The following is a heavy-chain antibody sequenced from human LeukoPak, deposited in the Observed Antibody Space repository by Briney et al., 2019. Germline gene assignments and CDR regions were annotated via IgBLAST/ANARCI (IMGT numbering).Heavy chain of an antibody. V-gene: IGHV3-9*01. J-gene: IGHJ3*02. CDR1: GFTFDDYA. CDR3: AAEHDGFDI. CDR2: ISWNSGSI. Sequence: GGSLRLSCAASGFTFDDYAMHWVRQAPGKGLEWVSGISWNSGSIGYADSVKGRFTISRDNAKSTLYLQMNSLRADDTAVYYCAAEHDGFDIWGQGTMVAVSS.